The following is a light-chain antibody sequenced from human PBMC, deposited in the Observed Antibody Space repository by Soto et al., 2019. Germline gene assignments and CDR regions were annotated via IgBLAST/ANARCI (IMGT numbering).Light chain of an antibody. J-gene: IGKJ1*01. CDR2: GAS. Sequence: EIVMTQSPATLSWSAGERATLSGRASQSVSSNLAWYQQKPGQAPRLLIYGASTRATGIPARFSGSGSGTEFTLTISSLQSEDFAVYYCQQYNDWWTFGQGTKV. CDR1: QSVSSN. V-gene: IGKV3-15*01. CDR3: QQYNDWWT.